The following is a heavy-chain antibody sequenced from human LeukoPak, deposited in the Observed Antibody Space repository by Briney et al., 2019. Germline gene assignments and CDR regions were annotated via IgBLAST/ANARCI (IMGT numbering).Heavy chain of an antibody. D-gene: IGHD3-22*01. V-gene: IGHV3-66*01. CDR3: AREPNSGYAFDI. J-gene: IGHJ3*02. CDR2: IYSGGST. CDR1: GFTVSSNY. Sequence: GGSLRLSCAASGFTVSSNYISWVRQAPGKGLEWVSVIYSGGSTYYADSVKGRFTISRDNSKNTLYLQMNSLRAEDTAVYYCAREPNSGYAFDIWGQGTMVTVSS.